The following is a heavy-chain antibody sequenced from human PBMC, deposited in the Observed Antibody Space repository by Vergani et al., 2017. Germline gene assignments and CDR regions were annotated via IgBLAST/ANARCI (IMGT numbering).Heavy chain of an antibody. Sequence: EVQLVESGGGLVQPGGSLRLSCAASGFTFSSYRMSWVRQAPGKGLEWVANIKKDESEKYYVDSVKGRFTISRDNAKHSLYLQMNSLRAEDTAVYYCARHGGSGWSLDYWGQGTLVTVSS. V-gene: IGHV3-7*01. CDR2: IKKDESEK. CDR1: GFTFSSYR. J-gene: IGHJ4*02. D-gene: IGHD6-19*01. CDR3: ARHGGSGWSLDY.